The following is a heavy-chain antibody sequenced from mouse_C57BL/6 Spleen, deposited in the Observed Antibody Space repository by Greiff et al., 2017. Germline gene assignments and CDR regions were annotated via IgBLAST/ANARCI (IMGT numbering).Heavy chain of an antibody. CDR3: ARHYSRGYYAMDY. Sequence: QVQLKQPGAELVRPGTSVKLSCKASGYTFTSYWMHWVKQRPGQGLEWIGVIDPSDSYTNYNQKFKGKATLTVDTSSSTAYMQRSSLTSEDSAVYYCARHYSRGYYAMDYWGQGTSVTVSS. V-gene: IGHV1-59*01. CDR1: GYTFTSYW. J-gene: IGHJ4*01. D-gene: IGHD2-5*01. CDR2: IDPSDSYT.